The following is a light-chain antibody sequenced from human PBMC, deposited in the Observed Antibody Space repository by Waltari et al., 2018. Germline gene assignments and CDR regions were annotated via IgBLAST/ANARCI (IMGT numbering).Light chain of an antibody. V-gene: IGLV3-19*01. Sequence: SSELTQDPAVSVALGRTGRIRCQGDSLRIDCANGYQQKPGQAPVLVIYGKNNRPSGIPDPFSGSSSGNTASLTITGAQAEDEADYYCNSRDSSGNLVVFGGGTKLTVL. CDR2: GKN. CDR3: NSRDSSGNLVV. CDR1: SLRIDC. J-gene: IGLJ2*01.